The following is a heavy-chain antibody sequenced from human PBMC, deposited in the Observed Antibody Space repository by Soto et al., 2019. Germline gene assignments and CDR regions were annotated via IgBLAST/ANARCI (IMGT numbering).Heavy chain of an antibody. CDR2: IIPIFGTA. CDR1: GGTFSSYA. CDR3: ARSSVVGATRSGGYYYYVMDV. V-gene: IGHV1-69*01. J-gene: IGHJ6*02. D-gene: IGHD1-26*01. Sequence: QVQLVQSGAEVKKPGSSVKVSCKASGGTFSSYAISWVRQAPGQGLEWMGGIIPIFGTANYAQKIQARVTITADESTSTAYMELSSVRSEDMAVYYCARSSVVGATRSGGYYYYVMDVWCQGTKVTVSS.